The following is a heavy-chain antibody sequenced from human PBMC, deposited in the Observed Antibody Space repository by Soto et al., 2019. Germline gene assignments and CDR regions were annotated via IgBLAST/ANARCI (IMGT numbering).Heavy chain of an antibody. CDR2: ISSSSRTI. V-gene: IGHV3-48*02. Sequence: EVQLVESGGDLVQPGGSLRLSCAASGFTFSSYSMNWVRQAPGKGLEWISYISSSSRTIHYADSVKGRLTISRDDAKNSLYLQMNSLRDEDTAVYYCARRDQLRNGGYGMDVWGQGTTVIVSS. J-gene: IGHJ6*02. CDR1: GFTFSSYS. D-gene: IGHD2-2*01. CDR3: ARRDQLRNGGYGMDV.